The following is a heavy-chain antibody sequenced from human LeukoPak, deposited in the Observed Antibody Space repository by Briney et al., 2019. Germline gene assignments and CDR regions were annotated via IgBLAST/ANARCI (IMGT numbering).Heavy chain of an antibody. CDR3: ASRRGNDPRGHSRGNAFDI. D-gene: IGHD3-10*01. J-gene: IGHJ3*02. V-gene: IGHV1-69*04. CDR2: IVPILGIA. Sequence: GASVKVSCKASGYTFTSYDINWVRQAPGQGLEWMGRIVPILGIANYAQKFQGRVTITADKSTSTAYMELSSLRSEDTAVYYCASRRGNDPRGHSRGNAFDIWGQGTMVTVSS. CDR1: GYTFTSYD.